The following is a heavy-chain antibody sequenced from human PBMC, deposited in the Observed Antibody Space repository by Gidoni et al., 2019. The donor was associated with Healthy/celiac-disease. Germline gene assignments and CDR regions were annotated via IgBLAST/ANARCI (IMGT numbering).Heavy chain of an antibody. CDR1: GFTFSSYA. CDR3: AKDLNLWVVRGNWFDP. Sequence: EVQLLESGGGLVQPGGSLRLPCAASGFTFSSYAMSWARQAPGKGLEWVSAICGRGGITYYAESVKGRFTISRDNSKNTLYMKMNSLRAEDTAVYYCAKDLNLWVVRGNWFDPWGQGTLVTVSS. J-gene: IGHJ5*02. V-gene: IGHV3-23*01. CDR2: ICGRGGIT. D-gene: IGHD3-10*01.